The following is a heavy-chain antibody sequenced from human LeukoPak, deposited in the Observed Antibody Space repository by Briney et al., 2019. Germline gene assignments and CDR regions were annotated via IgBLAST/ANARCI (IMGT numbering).Heavy chain of an antibody. Sequence: ASVKVSCKASGGTFSSYAISWVRQAPGQGLEWMGWISCYNAKTNYAQNVQGRVTVTTDTSTSTVYMELRSLRSDDTAVYYCARWSGGSDWRYHYGMDVWGQGTTVTVSS. J-gene: IGHJ6*02. CDR2: ISCYNAKT. CDR3: ARWSGGSDWRYHYGMDV. D-gene: IGHD6-19*01. V-gene: IGHV1-18*01. CDR1: GGTFSSYA.